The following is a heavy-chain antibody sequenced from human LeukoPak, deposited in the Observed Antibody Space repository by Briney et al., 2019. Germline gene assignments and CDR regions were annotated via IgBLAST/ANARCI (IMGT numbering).Heavy chain of an antibody. CDR2: IKQDGSEK. V-gene: IGHV3-7*01. CDR3: AREADTAMVTMGYFDY. J-gene: IGHJ4*02. D-gene: IGHD5-18*01. CDR1: GFTFSSYS. Sequence: GGSLRLSCAASGFTFSSYSMNWVRQAPGKGLEWVANIKQDGSEKYYVDSVKGRFTISRDNAKNSLYLQMNSLRAEDTAVYYCAREADTAMVTMGYFDYWGQGTLVTVSS.